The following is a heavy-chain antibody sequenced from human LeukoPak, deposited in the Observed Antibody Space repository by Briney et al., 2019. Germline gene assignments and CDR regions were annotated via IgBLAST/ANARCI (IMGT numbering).Heavy chain of an antibody. CDR3: ARRARSSGYYYFDY. D-gene: IGHD3-22*01. CDR1: GGSISSYY. CDR2: IYYSGNT. V-gene: IGHV4-59*01. J-gene: IGHJ4*02. Sequence: PSETLSLTCTVSGGSISSYYWSWIRQPPGKGLEWIGYIYYSGNTNYNPSLKSRVTISVDTSKNQFSLKLSSVTAADTAVYYCARRARSSGYYYFDYWGQGTLVTVSS.